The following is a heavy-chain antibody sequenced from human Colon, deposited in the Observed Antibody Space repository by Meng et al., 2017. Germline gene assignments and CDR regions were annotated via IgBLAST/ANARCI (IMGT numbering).Heavy chain of an antibody. CDR1: GYSFTSYW. V-gene: IGHV5-51*01. J-gene: IGHJ4*02. CDR3: ARLADHGFDY. Sequence: KVSCKGSGYSFTSYWIGWVRQMPGKGLEWMGIIYPGDSDTRYSPSFQGQVTSSANKSTSAAYLQWSSLEASDTALYYCARLADHGFDYWGQGTLVTVSS. CDR2: IYPGDSDT.